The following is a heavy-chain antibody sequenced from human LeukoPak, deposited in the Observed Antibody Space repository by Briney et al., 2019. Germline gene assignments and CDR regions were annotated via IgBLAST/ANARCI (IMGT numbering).Heavy chain of an antibody. D-gene: IGHD2-2*01. V-gene: IGHV3-23*01. J-gene: IGHJ4*02. CDR3: AKVPAAMTFDY. CDR1: GFIFSDYG. Sequence: PGGSLRLSCAASGFIFSDYGMSWVRQAPGKGLERVSSIGGRGGSTYYADSVKGRFTISRDNSKNTLYLQMNSLRAEDTAVYYCAKVPAAMTFDYWGQGTLVTVSS. CDR2: IGGRGGST.